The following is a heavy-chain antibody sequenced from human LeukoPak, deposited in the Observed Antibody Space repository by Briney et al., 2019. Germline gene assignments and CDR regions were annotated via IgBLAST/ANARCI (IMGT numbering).Heavy chain of an antibody. V-gene: IGHV3-23*01. Sequence: PGGSLRLSCAASGFTFSSYAMSWVRQAPGKGLEWVSAISGSGGSTYYADSVKGRFTISRDNSKNTLYLQMNSLRAEDTAVYCCAKDMSDHYLVRGVIGFDYWGQGTLVTVSS. D-gene: IGHD3-10*01. J-gene: IGHJ4*02. CDR1: GFTFSSYA. CDR2: ISGSGGST. CDR3: AKDMSDHYLVRGVIGFDY.